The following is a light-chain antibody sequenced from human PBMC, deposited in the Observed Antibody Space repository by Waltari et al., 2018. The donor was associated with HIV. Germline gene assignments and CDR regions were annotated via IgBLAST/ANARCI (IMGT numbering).Light chain of an antibody. CDR3: AAWDDSLNGYV. Sequence: QSVLTQPPSVSEAPRQRVTISCSGSISHTGNNAVTWYQQVPGKPPKLLIYHDDLLSSGVSDRFSASKSGTSASLAIRGLQSEDEADYYCAAWDDSLNGYVFGSGTKVTVL. J-gene: IGLJ1*01. V-gene: IGLV1-36*01. CDR1: ISHTGNNA. CDR2: HDD.